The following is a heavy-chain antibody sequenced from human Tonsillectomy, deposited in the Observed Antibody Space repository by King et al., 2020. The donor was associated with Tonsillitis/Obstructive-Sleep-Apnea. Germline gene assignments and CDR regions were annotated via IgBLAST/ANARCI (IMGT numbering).Heavy chain of an antibody. V-gene: IGHV4-4*02. J-gene: IGHJ5*02. D-gene: IGHD2-2*01. CDR3: ARVRESCSSTSCYDWFDP. Sequence: VQLQESGPGLVKPSGTLSLTCAVSGGSISSSNWWSWVRQPPGKVLQWIGEIYHSGSTNYNPSLKSRFTISVDKSKNQFSLKLSSVTAADTAVYYCARVRESCSSTSCYDWFDPWGQGTLVTVSS. CDR2: IYHSGST. CDR1: GGSISSSNW.